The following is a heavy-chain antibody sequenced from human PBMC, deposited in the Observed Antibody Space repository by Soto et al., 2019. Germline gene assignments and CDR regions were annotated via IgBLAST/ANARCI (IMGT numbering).Heavy chain of an antibody. J-gene: IGHJ4*02. CDR2: MNPNSGNT. V-gene: IGHV1-8*02. D-gene: IGHD2-15*01. Sequence: ASVKVSCKASGYTFTSYDINWVRQATGQGLEWMGWMNPNSGNTGYAQKFQGRVTMTRNTSISTAYMELSSLRSEDTDVYYCVRGSLRSGGTYDYWGQGTLVTVSS. CDR1: GYTFTSYD. CDR3: VRGSLRSGGTYDY.